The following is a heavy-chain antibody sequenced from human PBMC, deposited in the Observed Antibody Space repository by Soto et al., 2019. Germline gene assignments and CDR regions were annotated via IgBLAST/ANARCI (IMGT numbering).Heavy chain of an antibody. Sequence: EVQLLESGGGMVEPRGSLKLSCAASGFSFGTYVMNWVRQAPGKGLEWVSGISGSGGRVYSADSVKGRFTISRDNPRNTLYLQMNSLRAEDTAIYYCAMTRLYDTGTNDYHRDALDIWGQGTQVIVSS. J-gene: IGHJ3*02. CDR2: ISGSGGRV. CDR3: AMTRLYDTGTNDYHRDALDI. D-gene: IGHD3-22*01. V-gene: IGHV3-23*01. CDR1: GFSFGTYV.